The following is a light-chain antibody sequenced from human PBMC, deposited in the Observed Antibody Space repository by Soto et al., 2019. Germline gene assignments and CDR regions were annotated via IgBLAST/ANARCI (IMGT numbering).Light chain of an antibody. J-gene: IGKJ3*01. CDR1: QSLLHGNGHNY. CDR2: LGS. V-gene: IGKV2-28*01. CDR3: MQARQTPRT. Sequence: DIVMTQSPLSLPVTPGEPASISCRSSQSLLHGNGHNYLDWYLQKPGQPPQLLIFLGSNRASGVPDRFTGSGSGTDFTLTISRIDAEDVGVYYCMQARQTPRTFGPGTKVDIK.